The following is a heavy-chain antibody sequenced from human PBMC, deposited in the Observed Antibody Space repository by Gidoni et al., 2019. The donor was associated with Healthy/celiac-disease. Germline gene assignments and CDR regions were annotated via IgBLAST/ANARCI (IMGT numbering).Heavy chain of an antibody. CDR1: GGSISSSSYY. CDR3: ARHGGPLPGKFDH. CDR2: IYYSGST. J-gene: IGHJ4*02. Sequence: QLQLQESGPGLVKPSETLSLTCTVSGGSISSSSYYWGWIRQPPGKGLEWIGSIYYSGSTYYNPSLKSRVTISVDTSKNQFSLKLSSVTAADTAVYYCARHGGPLPGKFDHWGQGTLVTVSS. V-gene: IGHV4-39*01. D-gene: IGHD3-16*01.